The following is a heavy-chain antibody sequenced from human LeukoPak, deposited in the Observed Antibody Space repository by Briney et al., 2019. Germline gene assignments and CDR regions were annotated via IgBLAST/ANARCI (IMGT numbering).Heavy chain of an antibody. CDR2: IYYTGST. J-gene: IGHJ3*02. D-gene: IGHD4-17*01. V-gene: IGHV4-59*07. Sequence: SDTLSLTCTVSGDSIGYYYWRWIRQPPARGREGVGYIYYTGSTDYSPSVKSRVTISVATSKNHFSLTLSSMTAADTAVYYCARGPTVTNDAFDIWGQGTMVTVSS. CDR1: GDSIGYYY. CDR3: ARGPTVTNDAFDI.